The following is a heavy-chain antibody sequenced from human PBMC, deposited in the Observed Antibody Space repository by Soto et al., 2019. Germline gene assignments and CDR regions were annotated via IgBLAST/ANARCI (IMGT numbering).Heavy chain of an antibody. Sequence: TLSLTCTVSGGSISSYYWSWIRQPPGKGLEWIGYIYYSGSTNYNPSLKSRVTISVDTSKNQFSLKLSSVTAADTAVYYCARTGYCSSTSCYPLDYWGQGTLVTVSS. V-gene: IGHV4-59*01. CDR1: GGSISSYY. CDR2: IYYSGST. D-gene: IGHD2-2*01. J-gene: IGHJ4*02. CDR3: ARTGYCSSTSCYPLDY.